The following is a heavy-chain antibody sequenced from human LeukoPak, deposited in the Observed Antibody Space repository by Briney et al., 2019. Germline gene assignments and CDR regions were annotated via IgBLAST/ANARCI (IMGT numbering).Heavy chain of an antibody. D-gene: IGHD2-2*02. CDR2: IYYSGST. CDR3: ARGYCSSTSCYTDNWFDP. V-gene: IGHV4-31*03. Sequence: SQTLSLTCTVSGGSISSGGYYWSWIRQHPGKGLEWIGYIYYSGSTYYNPSLKSRVTISVDTCKNQFSLKLSSVTAADTAVYYCARGYCSSTSCYTDNWFDPWGQGTLVTVSS. J-gene: IGHJ5*02. CDR1: GGSISSGGYY.